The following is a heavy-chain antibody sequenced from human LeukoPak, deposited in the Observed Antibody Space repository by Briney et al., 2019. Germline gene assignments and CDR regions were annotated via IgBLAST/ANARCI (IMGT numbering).Heavy chain of an antibody. D-gene: IGHD2-2*02. CDR1: GFTFSSYA. CDR3: ASLCSSTSCYNY. J-gene: IGHJ4*02. Sequence: GGSLRLSCAASGFTFSSYAMSWVRQAPGKGLEWVSAISGSGSVTYYADSVKGRFTISRDNSKNTLYLQMNSLRAEDTALYYCASLCSSTSCYNYWGQGSLVTVSS. V-gene: IGHV3-23*01. CDR2: ISGSGSVT.